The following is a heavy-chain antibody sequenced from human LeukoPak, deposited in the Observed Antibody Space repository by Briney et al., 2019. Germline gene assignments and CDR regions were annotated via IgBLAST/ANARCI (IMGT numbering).Heavy chain of an antibody. CDR2: ITGSGGST. CDR1: GFTFDNFA. Sequence: GGSLRLSCAPSGFTFDNFAMTWVRQAPGKGLEWVSEITGSGGSTYYADSVKGRFTISRDNSKNTLYLQMNSLRAEDTAIYYCAMGIYYDTQGAFDIWAKGQCHRLF. J-gene: IGHJ3*02. D-gene: IGHD3-22*01. V-gene: IGHV3-23*01. CDR3: AMGIYYDTQGAFDI.